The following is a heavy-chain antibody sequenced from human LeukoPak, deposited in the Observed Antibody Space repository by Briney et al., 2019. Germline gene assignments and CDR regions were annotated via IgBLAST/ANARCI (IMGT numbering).Heavy chain of an antibody. Sequence: ASVKVSCKASGYTFTGYYMHWVRQAPGQGLEWMGIINPSGGSTSYAQRFQGRVTMTRDMSTSTAYMELSSLRSEDTAVYYCARDGTMVRGVKGSWFDPWGQGTLVTVSS. D-gene: IGHD3-10*01. CDR1: GYTFTGYY. V-gene: IGHV1-46*01. CDR3: ARDGTMVRGVKGSWFDP. CDR2: INPSGGST. J-gene: IGHJ5*02.